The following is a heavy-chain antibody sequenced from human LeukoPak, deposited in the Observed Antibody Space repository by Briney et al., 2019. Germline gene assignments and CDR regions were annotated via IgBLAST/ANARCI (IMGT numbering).Heavy chain of an antibody. CDR2: MNPNSGNT. CDR3: ARDLLDILTGPENAFDI. CDR1: GYTFTSYD. D-gene: IGHD3-9*01. Sequence: ASVKVSCKASGYTFTSYDINWVRQATGQGLEWMGWMNPNSGNTGYAQKFQGRVTMTRNTSISTAYMELSSLRSEDTAVYYCARDLLDILTGPENAFDIWGQGTMVTVSS. V-gene: IGHV1-8*01. J-gene: IGHJ3*02.